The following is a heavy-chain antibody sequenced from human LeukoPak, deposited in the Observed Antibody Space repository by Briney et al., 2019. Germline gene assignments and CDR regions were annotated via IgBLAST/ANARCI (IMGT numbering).Heavy chain of an antibody. CDR3: ARDTSSGYPPGAFDI. CDR2: ISSSSSYI. J-gene: IGHJ3*02. D-gene: IGHD3-22*01. Sequence: PGGSLRLSCAASGFTFSSYSMNWVRQAPGKGLEWVSSISSSSSYIYYADSVKGRFTISRDNAKNSLYLQMNSLRAEDTAVYYCARDTSSGYPPGAFDIWGQGTMVTVSS. V-gene: IGHV3-21*01. CDR1: GFTFSSYS.